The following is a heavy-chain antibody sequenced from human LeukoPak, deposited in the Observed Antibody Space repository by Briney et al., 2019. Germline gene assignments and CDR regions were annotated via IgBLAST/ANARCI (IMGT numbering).Heavy chain of an antibody. Sequence: GESLKISCKGSGYSFTSYWIGWVRPMPGKGLEWMGIIYPGDSDTRYSPSFQGQVTISADKSISTAYLQWSSLKASDTAMYYCASYGSGSYYNVSGSGPAFDYWGQGTLVTVSS. V-gene: IGHV5-51*01. CDR1: GYSFTSYW. CDR2: IYPGDSDT. CDR3: ASYGSGSYYNVSGSGPAFDY. D-gene: IGHD3-10*01. J-gene: IGHJ4*02.